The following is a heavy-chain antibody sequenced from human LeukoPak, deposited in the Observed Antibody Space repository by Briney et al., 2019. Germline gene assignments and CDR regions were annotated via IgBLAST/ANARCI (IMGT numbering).Heavy chain of an antibody. V-gene: IGHV3-7*01. CDR3: ARDRGFGYGPDV. CDR1: GFTLSNYW. CDR2: IKQDGSEK. J-gene: IGHJ6*02. D-gene: IGHD5-18*01. Sequence: GGSLRLSCVASGFTLSNYWMSWVRQAPGMGLEWVASIKQDGSEKYYVDSVKGRSTISRDNAKNSLYLQMNSLRAEDTAVYYCARDRGFGYGPDVWGQGTTVTVSS.